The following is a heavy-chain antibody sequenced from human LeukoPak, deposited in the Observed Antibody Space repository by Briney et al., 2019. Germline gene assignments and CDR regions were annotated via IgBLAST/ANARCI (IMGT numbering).Heavy chain of an antibody. CDR3: ARDIAYYYGPGSYTGGVVGSDYYYHGKDV. V-gene: IGHV3-30*04. Sequence: GRSLRLSCAASGFNFSSYAMHWVRQAPGKGLEWVAVISSDGSNKYYADSVKGRFTISRDSSKNTLYVQMNSLRAEDTAVYYCARDIAYYYGPGSYTGGVVGSDYYYHGKDVWGQGTTVTVSS. D-gene: IGHD3-10*01. J-gene: IGHJ6*02. CDR2: ISSDGSNK. CDR1: GFNFSSYA.